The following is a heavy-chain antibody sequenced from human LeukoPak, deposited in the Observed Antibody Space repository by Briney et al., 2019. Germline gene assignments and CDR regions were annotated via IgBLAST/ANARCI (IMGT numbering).Heavy chain of an antibody. V-gene: IGHV1-18*01. J-gene: IGHJ5*02. Sequence: ASVKVSCKASGYTFTSCGVSWVRQAPGQGLEWMGYVSTHKAEIHYAQKFQGRVTMTTDTSTTTAYMELTSLKSDDTAVYYCARDYCGSGNYYTDCFDPWGQGTLVAVSS. CDR3: ARDYCGSGNYYTDCFDP. D-gene: IGHD3-10*01. CDR2: VSTHKAEI. CDR1: GYTFTSCG.